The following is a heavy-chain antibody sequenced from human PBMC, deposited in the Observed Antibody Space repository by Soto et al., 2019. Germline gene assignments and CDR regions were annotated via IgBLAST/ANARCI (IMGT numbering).Heavy chain of an antibody. V-gene: IGHV4-59*08. CDR3: ARQVSSAWPPYYYDMDV. Sequence: SETLSLTCAVSGGSISSYFWSWIRQPPGRGLEWIGHIHYSGSTNYNPSLKSRVTISVDTSKNQVSLKLSSVTAADTAMYFCARQVSSAWPPYYYDMDVWGQGTTVTVSS. CDR1: GGSISSYF. D-gene: IGHD6-25*01. J-gene: IGHJ6*02. CDR2: IHYSGST.